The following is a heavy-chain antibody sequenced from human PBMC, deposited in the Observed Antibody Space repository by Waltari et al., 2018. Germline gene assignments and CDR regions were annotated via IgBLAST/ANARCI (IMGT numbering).Heavy chain of an antibody. J-gene: IGHJ4*02. CDR1: GGSISSYY. CDR2: IYYSGST. Sequence: QVQLQESGPGLVKPSETLSLTCTVSGGSISSYYWSWIRQPPGKGLEWIGYIYYSGSTHYHPSPKSRVTISVDTSKNQFSLTLSSVTAADTAVYYCARSIVGATFGFGYWGQGTLVTVSS. D-gene: IGHD1-26*01. V-gene: IGHV4-59*01. CDR3: ARSIVGATFGFGY.